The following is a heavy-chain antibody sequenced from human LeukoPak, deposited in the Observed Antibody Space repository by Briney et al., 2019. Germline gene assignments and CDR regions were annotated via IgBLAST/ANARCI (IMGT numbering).Heavy chain of an antibody. Sequence: ASVNVSCTASGGTFSSYAISWVRQAPGQGLEGVGGIIPLFGTANYAQKLQGRVTIPADKSTSTAYMELGSLRSEDTAVYYCAGGGTTTYYYYGMDVWGKGTTVTVSS. CDR3: AGGGTTTYYYYGMDV. CDR2: IIPLFGTA. J-gene: IGHJ6*04. V-gene: IGHV1-69*06. CDR1: GGTFSSYA. D-gene: IGHD1-1*01.